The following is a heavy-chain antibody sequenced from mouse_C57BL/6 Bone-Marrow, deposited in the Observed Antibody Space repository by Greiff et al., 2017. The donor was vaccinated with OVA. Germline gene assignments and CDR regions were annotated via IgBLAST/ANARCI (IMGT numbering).Heavy chain of an antibody. CDR3: ARNKGWLPREGYAMDY. Sequence: VKLVESGPGLVQPSQSLSITCTVSGFSLTSYGVHWVRQSPGKGLEWLGVIWSGGSTDYNAAFISRLSISKDNSKSQVFFKMNSLQADDTAIYYCARNKGWLPREGYAMDYWGQGTSVTVSS. J-gene: IGHJ4*01. V-gene: IGHV2-2*01. D-gene: IGHD2-3*01. CDR2: IWSGGST. CDR1: GFSLTSYG.